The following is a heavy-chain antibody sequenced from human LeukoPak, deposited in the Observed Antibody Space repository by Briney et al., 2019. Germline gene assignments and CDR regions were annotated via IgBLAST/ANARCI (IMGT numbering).Heavy chain of an antibody. CDR3: ARLVIPDYFDY. D-gene: IGHD2-21*01. Sequence: SETLSLTCIVSGGSMSSTYYWGWIRQPPGEGLEWIGSIYYTGSTYFNPSLKSRVTIAVDTSKNQFSLRLTSVTAADTAVYYCARLVIPDYFDYWGQGTLVTVSS. CDR1: GGSMSSTYY. J-gene: IGHJ4*02. V-gene: IGHV4-39*01. CDR2: IYYTGST.